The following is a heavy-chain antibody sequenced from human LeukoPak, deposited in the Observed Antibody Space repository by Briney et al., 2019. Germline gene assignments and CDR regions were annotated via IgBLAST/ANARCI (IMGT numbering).Heavy chain of an antibody. J-gene: IGHJ4*02. CDR1: GFTFSSYA. CDR3: ARIAAAMDSVADDY. CDR2: ISSNGGST. D-gene: IGHD6-13*01. Sequence: GGSLRLSCAASGFTFSSYAMHWVRQAPGKGLEYVSAISSNGGSTYYANSVKGRFTISRDNSKNTLYLQMGSLRAEDMAVYYCARIAAAMDSVADDYWGQGTPVTVSS. V-gene: IGHV3-64*01.